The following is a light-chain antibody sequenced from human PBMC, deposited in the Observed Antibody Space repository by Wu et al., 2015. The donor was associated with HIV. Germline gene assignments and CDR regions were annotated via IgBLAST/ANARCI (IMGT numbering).Light chain of an antibody. J-gene: IGKJ1*01. CDR1: QSISSS. V-gene: IGKV1-39*01. CDR3: QQSFHTPWT. CDR2: DAS. Sequence: DIEMAQSPSSLSATVGDRVTITCRASQSISSSLNWYQHKAGKAPKVLIYDASSLQSGAPSRFSGSGSGTDFTLTINGLQPEDFAVYFCQQSFHTPWTFGQGTKVEIK.